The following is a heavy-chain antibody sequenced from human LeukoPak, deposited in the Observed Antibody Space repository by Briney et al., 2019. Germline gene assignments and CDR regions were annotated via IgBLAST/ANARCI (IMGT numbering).Heavy chain of an antibody. CDR2: IYTSGST. CDR1: GGSISSYY. CDR3: ARDGALLWFGELLSGWFDP. J-gene: IGHJ5*02. Sequence: SETLSLTCTVSGGSISSYYWSWIQQPAGKGLEWIGRIYTSGSTNYNPSLKSRVTMSVDTSKNQFSLKLSSVTAADTAVYYCARDGALLWFGELLSGWFDPWGQGTLVTVSS. D-gene: IGHD3-10*01. V-gene: IGHV4-4*07.